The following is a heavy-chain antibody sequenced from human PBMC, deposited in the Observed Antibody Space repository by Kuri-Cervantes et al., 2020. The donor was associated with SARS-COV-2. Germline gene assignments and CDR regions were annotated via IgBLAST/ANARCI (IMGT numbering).Heavy chain of an antibody. CDR3: ARLTSTVVTHYFDY. CDR1: DGSITDSS. CDR2: IYYSGST. J-gene: IGHJ4*02. V-gene: IGHV4-59*05. Sequence: SETLSLTCTVSDGSITDSSWGWIRQPPGKGLEWIGSIYYSGSTYYNPSLKSRVTISVDTSKNQFSLKLSSVTAADTAIYYCARLTSTVVTHYFDYWGQGTLVTVSS. D-gene: IGHD4-23*01.